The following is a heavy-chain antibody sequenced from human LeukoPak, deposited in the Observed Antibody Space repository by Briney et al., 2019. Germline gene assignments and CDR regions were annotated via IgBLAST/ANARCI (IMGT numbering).Heavy chain of an antibody. V-gene: IGHV4-59*01. J-gene: IGHJ4*02. CDR3: ARDEDWVVGGAPSL. D-gene: IGHD2-15*01. CDR2: IYYSGIS. CDR1: GGSINDYY. Sequence: PSETLSLTCTVFGGSINDYYWIWIRQPPGKGLEWIGHIYYSGISDYSPSLKSRLSLSVDTSKNQVSLRLRSVTAADTALYYCARDEDWVVGGAPSLWGQGTLVTVSS.